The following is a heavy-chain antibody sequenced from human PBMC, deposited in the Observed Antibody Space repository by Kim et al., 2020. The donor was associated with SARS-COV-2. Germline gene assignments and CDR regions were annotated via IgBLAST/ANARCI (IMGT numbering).Heavy chain of an antibody. D-gene: IGHD4-17*01. CDR1: GFTFSSYS. CDR2: ISSSSYI. J-gene: IGHJ4*02. CDR3: ARRATVVTPLDY. Sequence: GGSLRLSCAASGFTFSSYSMNWVRQAPGKGLEWVSSISSSSYIYYADSAKSRFTISRDNAKNSLYLQMNNLRAEDTAVYYCARRATVVTPLDYCGQGTLVTVSS. V-gene: IGHV3-21*01.